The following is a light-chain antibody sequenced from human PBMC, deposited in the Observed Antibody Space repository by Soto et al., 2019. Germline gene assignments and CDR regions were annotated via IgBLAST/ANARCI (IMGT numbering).Light chain of an antibody. CDR2: GAS. J-gene: IGKJ5*01. V-gene: IGKV3-20*01. Sequence: VFTHSPVTLSLSAGERATLSCRASQIVSSTYLAWYQQKPGQAPRLLISGASSRTTGIPARFSGSGSGTDFTLTISRLQPEDFAVYYCQQSGSLPNAFGPGTKLEIK. CDR1: QIVSSTY. CDR3: QQSGSLPNA.